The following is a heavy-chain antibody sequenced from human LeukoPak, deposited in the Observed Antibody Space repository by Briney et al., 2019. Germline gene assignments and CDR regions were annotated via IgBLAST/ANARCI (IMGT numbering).Heavy chain of an antibody. CDR1: GFTFSTYW. CDR3: ARDSTGYGYEEWY. D-gene: IGHD5-18*01. CDR2: IKQDGSEK. J-gene: IGHJ4*02. V-gene: IGHV3-7*01. Sequence: GGSLRLSCAASGFTFSTYWMTWVRQAPGKGLEWVANIKQDGSEKYYVDSVKGRFTISRDNAKNSLYLQMNSLRAKDTAVYYCARDSTGYGYEEWYWGQGTLVTVSS.